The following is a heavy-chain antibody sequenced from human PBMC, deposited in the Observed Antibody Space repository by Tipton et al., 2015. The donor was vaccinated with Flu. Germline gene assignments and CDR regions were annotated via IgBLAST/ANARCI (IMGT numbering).Heavy chain of an antibody. CDR1: GDSLISSSYS. D-gene: IGHD2-21*01. CDR3: AQALYFHFDS. CDR2: IYYTGNT. Sequence: TLSLTCTVSGDSLISSSYSWAWIRQSPGRGLEWIGTIYYTGNTFYNPSLQSRLTLSLDASKSQFSLTVRSVTAADTAVYYCAQALYFHFDSWGQGRPVTVSS. V-gene: IGHV4-39*07. J-gene: IGHJ4*02.